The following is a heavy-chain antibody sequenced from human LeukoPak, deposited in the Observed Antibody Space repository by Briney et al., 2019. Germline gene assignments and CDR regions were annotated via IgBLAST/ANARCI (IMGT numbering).Heavy chain of an antibody. CDR2: IYTSGST. Sequence: PSQTLSLTCTVSGVSISSGSYYWSWIRQPAGKGLEWIGRIYTSGSTNYSPSLKSRVTISVDTSKNQFSLKLSSVTAADTAVYYCARVLGYGDYGYFDYWGQGTLVTVSS. V-gene: IGHV4-61*02. J-gene: IGHJ4*02. D-gene: IGHD4-17*01. CDR3: ARVLGYGDYGYFDY. CDR1: GVSISSGSYY.